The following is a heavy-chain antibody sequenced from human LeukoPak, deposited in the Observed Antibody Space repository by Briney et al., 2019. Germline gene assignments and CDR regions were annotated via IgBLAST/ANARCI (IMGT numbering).Heavy chain of an antibody. CDR1: GGTFSIYA. J-gene: IGHJ4*02. D-gene: IGHD3-22*01. V-gene: IGHV1-69*13. Sequence: SVNVSCKASGGTFSIYAISWVRQAPGQGLEWMGGIIPIFGTANYAQKFQGRVTITADESTSTAYMELSSLRSEDTAVYYCARDYNDYYDSSGYVSYFDYWGQGTLVTVSS. CDR2: IIPIFGTA. CDR3: ARDYNDYYDSSGYVSYFDY.